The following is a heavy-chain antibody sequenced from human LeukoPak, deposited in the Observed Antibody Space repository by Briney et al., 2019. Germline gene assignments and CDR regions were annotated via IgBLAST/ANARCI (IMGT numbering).Heavy chain of an antibody. Sequence: PGGSLRPSCAASGFTFSTYGMHWVRQAPGKGLEWVAVISYDGSNKYYADSVKGRFTISRDNSKNTLYLQMNSLRAEDTAVYYCAKEYSSGWPHYWGQGTLVTVSS. CDR3: AKEYSSGWPHY. CDR2: ISYDGSNK. D-gene: IGHD6-19*01. V-gene: IGHV3-30*18. J-gene: IGHJ4*02. CDR1: GFTFSTYG.